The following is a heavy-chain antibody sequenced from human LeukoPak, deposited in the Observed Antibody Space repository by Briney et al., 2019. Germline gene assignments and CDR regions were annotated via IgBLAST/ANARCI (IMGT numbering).Heavy chain of an antibody. J-gene: IGHJ4*02. Sequence: ASVKVSCKVSGYTLTELSMRWVRQAPGKGLEWMGGFDPEDGETIYAQKFQGRVTMTEDTSTDTAYMELSSLRSEDTAVYYCATGRKRNYDSSGSHWGQGTLVTVSS. D-gene: IGHD3-22*01. CDR3: ATGRKRNYDSSGSH. CDR1: GYTLTELS. CDR2: FDPEDGET. V-gene: IGHV1-24*01.